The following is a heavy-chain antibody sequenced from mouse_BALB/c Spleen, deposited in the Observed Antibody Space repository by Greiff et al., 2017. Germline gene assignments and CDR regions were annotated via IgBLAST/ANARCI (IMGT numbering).Heavy chain of an antibody. J-gene: IGHJ3*01. V-gene: IGHV1-77*01. CDR1: GYTFTDYY. D-gene: IGHD2-3*01. CDR3: ARGGYDGYHLSY. CDR2: IYPGSGNT. Sequence: VKLVESGAELARPGASVKLSCKASGYTFTDYYINWVKQRTGQGLEWIGEIYPGSGNTYYNEKFKGKATLTADKSSSTAYMQLSSLTSEDSAVYFCARGGYDGYHLSYWGQGTLVTVSA.